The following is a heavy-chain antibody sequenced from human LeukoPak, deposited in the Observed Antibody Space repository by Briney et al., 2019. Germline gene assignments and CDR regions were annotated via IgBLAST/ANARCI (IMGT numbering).Heavy chain of an antibody. CDR2: IRSKAYGGTT. CDR3: ARVGYCSSTSCYYYYMDV. CDR1: GFTFGDYA. Sequence: SLRLSCTASGFTFGDYAMSWVRQAPGKGLEWVGFIRSKAYGGTTEYAASVKGRFTISRDDSKSIAYLQMNSLKTEDTAVYYCARVGYCSSTSCYYYYMDVWGKGTTVTVSS. D-gene: IGHD2-2*01. V-gene: IGHV3-49*04. J-gene: IGHJ6*03.